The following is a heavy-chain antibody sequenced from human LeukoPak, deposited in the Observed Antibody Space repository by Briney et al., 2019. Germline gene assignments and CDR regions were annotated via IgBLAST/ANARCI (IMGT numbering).Heavy chain of an antibody. CDR1: GDSVSSNSVT. D-gene: IGHD1/OR15-1a*01. V-gene: IGHV6-1*01. Sequence: PSQTLSLTCAISGDSVSSNSVTWNWIRQSPSRGLEWLGRTYYRSKWYNDYAVSVKSRITINPDTSKNQFSLQLNSVTPEDTAVYFCARAEHSDYFNYWGQGTLVTVSS. CDR3: ARAEHSDYFNY. J-gene: IGHJ4*02. CDR2: TYYRSKWYN.